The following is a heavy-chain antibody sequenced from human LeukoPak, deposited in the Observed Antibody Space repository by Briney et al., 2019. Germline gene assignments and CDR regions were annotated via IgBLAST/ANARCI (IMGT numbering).Heavy chain of an antibody. V-gene: IGHV3-48*01. CDR2: ISSSSSTI. Sequence: GGSLRLSCAASGFTFSSYSMNWVRQAPGKGLEWVSYISSSSSTIYYADSVKGRFTISRDNAKNSLYLQMNSLRAEDTAVYYCAISPSHKYCSSTSCFLLWGQGTQVTVSS. CDR3: AISPSHKYCSSTSCFLL. D-gene: IGHD2-2*01. CDR1: GFTFSSYS. J-gene: IGHJ4*02.